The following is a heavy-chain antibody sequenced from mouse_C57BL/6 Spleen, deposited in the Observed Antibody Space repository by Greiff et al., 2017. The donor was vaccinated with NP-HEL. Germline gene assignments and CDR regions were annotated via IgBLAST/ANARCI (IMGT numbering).Heavy chain of an antibody. D-gene: IGHD1-1*01. Sequence: VQLKQSGAELVRPGASVKLSCTASGFNIKDYYMHWVKQRPEQGLEWIGRIDPEDGDTEYAPKFQGKATMTADTTSNTAYLQLSSLTSEDTAFYYCTTNYGSSYYAMDYWGQGTSVTVSS. CDR2: IDPEDGDT. J-gene: IGHJ4*01. CDR3: TTNYGSSYYAMDY. V-gene: IGHV14-1*01. CDR1: GFNIKDYY.